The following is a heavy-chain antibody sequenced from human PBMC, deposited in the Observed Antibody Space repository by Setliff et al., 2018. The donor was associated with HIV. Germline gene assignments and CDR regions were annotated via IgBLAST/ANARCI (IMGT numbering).Heavy chain of an antibody. D-gene: IGHD2-15*01. CDR3: AKDGISGGAYPPYYFDY. Sequence: GGSLRLSCAASGFTFNTYAMSWVRQAPGKGLEWVSVISGSGGSTFCADSVKGRFTISRDNSKNTLYLLMNGLRVEDTAVYYCAKDGISGGAYPPYYFDYWGHGTLVTVSS. CDR1: GFTFNTYA. V-gene: IGHV3-23*01. J-gene: IGHJ4*01. CDR2: ISGSGGST.